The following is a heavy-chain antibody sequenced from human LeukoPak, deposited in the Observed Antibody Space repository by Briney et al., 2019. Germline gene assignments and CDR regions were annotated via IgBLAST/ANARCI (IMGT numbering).Heavy chain of an antibody. J-gene: IGHJ4*02. CDR3: ARVQSYDSRYFDY. CDR2: IYYSGST. Sequence: SETLSLTCTVYGGSISYYYWSWLRQPPGKGLEWIGYIYYSGSTNNNPSLKRRVTISVDTPKNQFSLKLSSVTAADTAVYYCARVQSYDSRYFDYWGQGTLVTVSS. D-gene: IGHD3-22*01. V-gene: IGHV4-59*12. CDR1: GGSISYYY.